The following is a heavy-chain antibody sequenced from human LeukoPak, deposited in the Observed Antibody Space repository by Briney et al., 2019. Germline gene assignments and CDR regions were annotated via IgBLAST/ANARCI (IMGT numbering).Heavy chain of an antibody. V-gene: IGHV4-34*01. Sequence: SETLSLTCAVYGGSFSGYYWSWIRQPPGKGLERIGEINHSGSTNYNPSLKSRVTISVDTSKNQFSLKLSSVTAADTAVYYCARGPRYFDWLSHAFGIWGQGTMVTVSS. J-gene: IGHJ3*02. CDR3: ARGPRYFDWLSHAFGI. CDR1: GGSFSGYY. D-gene: IGHD3-9*01. CDR2: INHSGST.